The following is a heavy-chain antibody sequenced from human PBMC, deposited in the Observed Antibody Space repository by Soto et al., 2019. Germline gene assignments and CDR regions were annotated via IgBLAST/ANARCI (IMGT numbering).Heavy chain of an antibody. Sequence: QPQLQESGPGLVKPSETLSLTCTVSGGSISSSSYFWDWIRQTPEKGLEWIGSIYYRGSTYYNPSHKSRLTISLDTSKNQFSVTLRSVTAADTAVYYWARRLTTPISPLDTWGQGTLVTVSS. D-gene: IGHD1-1*01. CDR1: GGSISSSSYF. V-gene: IGHV4-39*01. J-gene: IGHJ5*02. CDR2: IYYRGST. CDR3: ARRLTTPISPLDT.